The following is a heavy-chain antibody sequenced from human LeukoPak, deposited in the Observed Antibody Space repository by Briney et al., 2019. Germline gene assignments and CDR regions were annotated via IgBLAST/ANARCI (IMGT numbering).Heavy chain of an antibody. D-gene: IGHD2-2*01. CDR3: ARDIVVVPAAIYYYGMDV. CDR2: IWYDGSNK. Sequence: PGGSLRLSCAASGFTFSSYGMHWVRQAPGKGLEWVAVIWYDGSNKYYADSVKGRFTISRDNSKNTLYLQMNSLRAEDTAVYYCARDIVVVPAAIYYYGMDVWGQGTTVTASS. J-gene: IGHJ6*02. CDR1: GFTFSSYG. V-gene: IGHV3-33*01.